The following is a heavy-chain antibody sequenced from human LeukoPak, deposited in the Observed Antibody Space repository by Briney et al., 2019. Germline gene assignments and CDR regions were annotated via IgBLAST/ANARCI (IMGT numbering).Heavy chain of an antibody. CDR1: GGSFSGYY. V-gene: IGHV4-34*01. J-gene: IGHJ4*02. D-gene: IGHD7-27*01. CDR3: ARGRRLGIYY. CDR2: INHSGST. Sequence: SETLSLTCAVYGGSFSGYYWSWIRQPPGKGLEWIGEINHSGSTNYNPSLKSRVTISVDTSKNQFSLKLSSVTAADAAVYYCARGRRLGIYYWGQGTLVTVSS.